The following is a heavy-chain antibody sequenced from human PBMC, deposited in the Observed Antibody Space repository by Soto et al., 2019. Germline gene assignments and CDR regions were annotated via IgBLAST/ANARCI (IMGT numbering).Heavy chain of an antibody. D-gene: IGHD1-26*01. CDR2: ISRSSRAR. CDR1: GFIFSNYN. Sequence: GGSLRLSCSASGFIFSNYNMDWVRQAPGKGLEWISYISRSSRARLYTDSVRGRFTISRDNAKNSLFLQMNSLRDEDTAVYYCARDSERGYGMDVWGQGTTVTVSS. V-gene: IGHV3-48*02. CDR3: ARDSERGYGMDV. J-gene: IGHJ6*02.